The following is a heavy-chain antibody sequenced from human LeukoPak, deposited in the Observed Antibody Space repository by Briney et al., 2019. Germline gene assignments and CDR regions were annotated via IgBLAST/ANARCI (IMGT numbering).Heavy chain of an antibody. D-gene: IGHD5-18*01. CDR2: IYHSGST. CDR3: ARGRSGYSYGPRFDY. CDR1: GGSFSGYY. V-gene: IGHV4-34*01. J-gene: IGHJ4*02. Sequence: SETLSLTCAVYGGSFSGYYWSWIRQPPGKGLEWIGEIYHSGSTNYNPSLKSRVTISVDTSKNQFSLKLSSVTAADTAVYYCARGRSGYSYGPRFDYWGQGTLVTVSS.